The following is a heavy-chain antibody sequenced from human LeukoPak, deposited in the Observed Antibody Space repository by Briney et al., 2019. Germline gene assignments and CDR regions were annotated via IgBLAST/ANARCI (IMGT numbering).Heavy chain of an antibody. J-gene: IGHJ3*02. CDR3: AREDSHLRVAFDM. D-gene: IGHD2-15*01. CDR1: EFSFTRYW. V-gene: IGHV3-74*01. CDR2: INSDGSST. Sequence: GGSLRLSCEASEFSFTRYWMHWVRQAPGKGLMWVSRINSDGSSTTYADAVKGRFTISRDNAKNRLYLQMSSLRAEDTAVYFCAREDSHLRVAFDMWGRGTMVTVAS.